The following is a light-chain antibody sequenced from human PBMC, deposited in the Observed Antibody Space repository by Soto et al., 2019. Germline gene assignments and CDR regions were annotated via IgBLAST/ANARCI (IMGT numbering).Light chain of an antibody. J-gene: IGKJ5*01. V-gene: IGKV1-13*02. Sequence: AIPLTQSPSSLSASVGDRVTITCRASQGLSSAFGWYQQKPGKPPKFLMYDVSTLESGVPSRFSGSGSGTVFTLTISNLQPEDFATYYCQQCNTYPITFGQGTRLEIK. CDR2: DVS. CDR1: QGLSSA. CDR3: QQCNTYPIT.